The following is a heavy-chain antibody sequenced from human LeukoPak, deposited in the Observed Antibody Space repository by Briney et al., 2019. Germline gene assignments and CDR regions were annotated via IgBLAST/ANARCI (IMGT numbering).Heavy chain of an antibody. V-gene: IGHV1-69*10. CDR2: IIPVLGIA. CDR1: GYTFTSYY. CDR3: AAPQSRISSYYYVMDV. J-gene: IGHJ6*02. D-gene: IGHD2-15*01. Sequence: SVKVSCKASGYTFTSYYMHWVRQAPGQGLEWMGGIIPVLGIANYAQKFQGRVTITADESTSTAYMELSSLISEDTAVYYCAAPQSRISSYYYVMDVWGQGTTVTVSS.